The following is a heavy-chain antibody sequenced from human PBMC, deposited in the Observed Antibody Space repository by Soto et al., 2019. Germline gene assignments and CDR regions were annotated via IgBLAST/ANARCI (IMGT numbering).Heavy chain of an antibody. Sequence: GGSLRLSCTALTGYAMSWVRRGPGKGLEWISTISPTGNTHYADSVEGQVTISADKSISTAYLQWSSLKASDTAMYYCARSPLVEGVAFDPWGQGTLVTVSS. D-gene: IGHD2-2*01. CDR1: TGYA. CDR3: ARSPLVEGVAFDP. V-gene: IGHV3-23*01. J-gene: IGHJ5*02. CDR2: ISPTGNT.